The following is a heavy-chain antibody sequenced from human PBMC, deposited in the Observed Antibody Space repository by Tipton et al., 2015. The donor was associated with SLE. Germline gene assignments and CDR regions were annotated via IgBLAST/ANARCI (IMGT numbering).Heavy chain of an antibody. D-gene: IGHD6-19*01. J-gene: IGHJ4*02. Sequence: LRLSCAVSGYSISSGYYWGWIRQPPGKGLEWIGSIYHSGSTYYNPSLKSRVTISVDTSKNRFSLKLSSVTAADTAVYHCARVYSSGWCAHWGQGTLVTVSS. CDR2: IYHSGST. V-gene: IGHV4-38-2*01. CDR3: ARVYSSGWCAH. CDR1: GYSISSGYY.